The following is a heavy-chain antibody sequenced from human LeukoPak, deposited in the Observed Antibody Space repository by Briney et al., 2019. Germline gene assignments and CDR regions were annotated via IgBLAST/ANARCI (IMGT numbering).Heavy chain of an antibody. D-gene: IGHD3-16*01. CDR1: GFTFSSNA. CDR3: ARDHYDYVWGSTYGMDV. V-gene: IGHV3-30*04. Sequence: GGSLRLSCAASGFTFSSNAVHWVRQAPGKGLEWVAVISYDGGNKYYADSVKGRFTISRDNSKNTLYLQMNSPRTEDTAVYYCARDHYDYVWGSTYGMDVWGQGTTVTVSS. J-gene: IGHJ6*02. CDR2: ISYDGGNK.